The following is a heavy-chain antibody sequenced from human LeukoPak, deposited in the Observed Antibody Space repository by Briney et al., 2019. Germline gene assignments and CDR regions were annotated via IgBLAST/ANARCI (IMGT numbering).Heavy chain of an antibody. CDR3: ARDRYSTSLDAFDI. Sequence: PGGSLRLSCAASGFTFSTYNINWVRQAPGKGLEWVSSISPSSSYIYYADSVKGRFTISRDNAKSSLYLQMNSLRAEDTAVYYCARDRYSTSLDAFDIWGQGTMVTVSS. J-gene: IGHJ3*02. D-gene: IGHD6-13*01. V-gene: IGHV3-21*01. CDR1: GFTFSTYN. CDR2: ISPSSSYI.